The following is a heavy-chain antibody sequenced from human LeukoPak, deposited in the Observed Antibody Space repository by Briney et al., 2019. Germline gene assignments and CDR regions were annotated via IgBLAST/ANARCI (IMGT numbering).Heavy chain of an antibody. D-gene: IGHD1-1*01. CDR3: AREQRTEDYFDY. CDR2: IWYDGSNK. Sequence: GGSLRLSCAASGFTFSSYGMHWVRQAPGKGLEWVAVIWYDGSNKYYADSVKGRFTISRDNSKNTLYVQMNSLRAEDTAVYYCAREQRTEDYFDYWGQGTLVTVSS. CDR1: GFTFSSYG. J-gene: IGHJ4*02. V-gene: IGHV3-33*01.